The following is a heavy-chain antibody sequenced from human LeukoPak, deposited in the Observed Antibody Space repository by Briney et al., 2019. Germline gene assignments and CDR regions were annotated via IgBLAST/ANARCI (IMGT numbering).Heavy chain of an antibody. D-gene: IGHD6-13*01. CDR1: GFTFSSYA. Sequence: GGSLRLSCAASGFTFSSYAMSWVRQAPGKGLEWVSSISGRGGSTYYADSVKGRFTISRDNSKNTLYLQMNSLRAEDTAVYYYAKGPAAAGTCYGGQGTLVTVSS. J-gene: IGHJ4*02. CDR3: AKGPAAAGTCY. V-gene: IGHV3-23*01. CDR2: ISGRGGST.